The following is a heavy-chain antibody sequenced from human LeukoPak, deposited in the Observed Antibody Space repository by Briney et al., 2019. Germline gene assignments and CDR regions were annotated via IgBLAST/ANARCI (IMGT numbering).Heavy chain of an antibody. CDR1: GYTFTSYY. J-gene: IGHJ5*02. V-gene: IGHV1-46*01. Sequence: ASVKVSCKASGYTFTSYYMHWVRQAPGQGLEWMGIINPSGGSTSYAQKFQGRVTMTRDMSTSTVYMELSSLRSEDTAVYYCARGVVTMVRGVTFNWFDPWDQGTLVTVSS. CDR2: INPSGGST. D-gene: IGHD3-10*01. CDR3: ARGVVTMVRGVTFNWFDP.